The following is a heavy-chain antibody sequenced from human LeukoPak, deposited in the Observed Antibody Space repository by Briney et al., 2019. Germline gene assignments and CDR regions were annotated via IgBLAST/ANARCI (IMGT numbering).Heavy chain of an antibody. V-gene: IGHV4-59*01. D-gene: IGHD3-10*01. J-gene: IGHJ4*02. CDR3: AALYYYGSGSYEAVFEY. CDR1: GGSISSYN. Sequence: PSETLSLTCTVSGGSISSYNWSWIRQPPGKGLEWIGYIYYSGSTNYNPSLKSRVTISVDTSQNQFSLKLSSVTAADTAVYYCAALYYYGSGSYEAVFEYWGQGTLVTVSS. CDR2: IYYSGST.